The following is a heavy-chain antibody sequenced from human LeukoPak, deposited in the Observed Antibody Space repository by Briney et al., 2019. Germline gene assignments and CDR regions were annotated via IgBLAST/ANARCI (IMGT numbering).Heavy chain of an antibody. D-gene: IGHD1-1*01. V-gene: IGHV3-48*04. Sequence: GGSLRLSCVASGFTFSSYSMNWVRQAPGKGLEWVSYISGSSATIYYVDSVKGRFTISRDNAKNSLYLQMNSLRAEDTSVYYCARSLGTARFDYWGQGTLVSVSS. CDR2: ISGSSATI. J-gene: IGHJ4*02. CDR3: ARSLGTARFDY. CDR1: GFTFSSYS.